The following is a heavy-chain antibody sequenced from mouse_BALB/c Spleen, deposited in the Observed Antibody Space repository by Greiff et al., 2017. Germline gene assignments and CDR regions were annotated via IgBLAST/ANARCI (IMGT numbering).Heavy chain of an antibody. J-gene: IGHJ3*01. CDR2: IDPANGNT. D-gene: IGHD1-1*01. CDR1: GFNIKDTY. Sequence: EVQLQQSGAELVKPGASVKLSCTASGFNIKDTYMHWVKQRPEQGLEWIGRIDPANGNTKYDPKFQGKATITADTSSNTAYLQLSSLTSEDTAVYYCARAPGYGSSWFAYWGQGTLVTVSA. V-gene: IGHV14-3*02. CDR3: ARAPGYGSSWFAY.